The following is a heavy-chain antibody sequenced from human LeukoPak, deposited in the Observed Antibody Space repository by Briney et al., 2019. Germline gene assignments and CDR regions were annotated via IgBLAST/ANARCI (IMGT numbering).Heavy chain of an antibody. D-gene: IGHD5-18*01. V-gene: IGHV3-23*01. CDR3: AKPYGYSYGPLLFDY. Sequence: GGSLRLSCAASGFTLSSYAMSWVRQAPGKGLEWVSLISGNAGSTYYADSVKGRFTISRDITKNTLYLQMNSLRAEDTAVYYCAKPYGYSYGPLLFDYWGQGTLVTVSS. CDR2: ISGNAGST. CDR1: GFTLSSYA. J-gene: IGHJ4*02.